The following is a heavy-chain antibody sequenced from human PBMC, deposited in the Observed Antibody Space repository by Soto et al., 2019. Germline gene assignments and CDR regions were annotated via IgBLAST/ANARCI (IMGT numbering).Heavy chain of an antibody. CDR1: GYTFTSYG. D-gene: IGHD3-3*01. CDR2: ISAYNGNT. CDR3: ARRRGHDFWSAYYYYGLDV. Sequence: ASVKVSCKASGYTFTSYGISWVRQAPGQGLEWMGWISAYNGNTNYAQKLQGRVTMTTDTSTSTAYMELRSLRSDDTAVYYCARRRGHDFWSAYYYYGLDVWGPGTTVSVSS. J-gene: IGHJ6*02. V-gene: IGHV1-18*01.